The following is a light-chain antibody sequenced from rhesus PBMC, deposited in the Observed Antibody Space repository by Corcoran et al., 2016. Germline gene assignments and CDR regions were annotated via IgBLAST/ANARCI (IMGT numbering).Light chain of an antibody. CDR3: LQYNSDPWT. CDR1: QGISNY. CDR2: DAS. J-gene: IGKJ1*01. Sequence: DIQMTQSPSSLSASVGDRVTITCRASQGISNYLSWYQQKTGKAPKLLIDDASTLQSGVPSRLSGIGSGTDFTFTISSLQPEDFATYYCLQYNSDPWTFGQGTKVEIK. V-gene: IGKV1-43*02.